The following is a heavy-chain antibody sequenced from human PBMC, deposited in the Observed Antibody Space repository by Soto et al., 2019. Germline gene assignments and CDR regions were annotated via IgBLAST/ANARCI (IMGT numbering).Heavy chain of an antibody. D-gene: IGHD3-9*01. CDR2: ISSDGDIT. J-gene: IGHJ5*02. CDR3: VKVSTFYDILTGYYSTNFFDP. Sequence: HPGGSLRLSCSASGFTFSEYSMHWVRQATGKGLQYVSTISSDGDITYYEDSVKGRFTISRDNSKNTLYLQMISLRPEDTAVYYCVKVSTFYDILTGYYSTNFFDPWGQGTLVTVSS. CDR1: GFTFSEYS. V-gene: IGHV3-64D*06.